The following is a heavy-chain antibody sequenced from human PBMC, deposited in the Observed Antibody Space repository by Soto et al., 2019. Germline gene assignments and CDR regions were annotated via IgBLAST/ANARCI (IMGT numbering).Heavy chain of an antibody. CDR2: INPRGGGT. J-gene: IGHJ4*02. CDR1: GYAFTRYY. V-gene: IGHV1-46*03. CDR3: TRDRGTSMITKLFDY. D-gene: IGHD3-16*01. Sequence: QVQLVQSGAEVKKPGASIKVSCKASGYAFTRYYLHWVRQAPAQGLEWMGIINPRGGGTSYAQKFQSRVTMTIDSSTSTVYMELSSLISDDAAVYYCTRDRGTSMITKLFDYWGQGTLVTVSS.